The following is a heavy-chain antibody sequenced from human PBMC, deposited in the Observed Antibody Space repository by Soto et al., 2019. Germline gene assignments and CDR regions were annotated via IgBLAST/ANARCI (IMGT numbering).Heavy chain of an antibody. CDR2: IFFGGNT. J-gene: IGHJ4*02. D-gene: IGHD1-26*01. Sequence: PSETLSLTCTVSGGSISGHYWIWIRQSPGRGLEWIGYIFFGGNTRNNPSLESRATISVDTSEKEVALKLVSVTAADTAVYYCARFILVGATLYLDYWGQGSQVTVSS. V-gene: IGHV4-59*11. CDR3: ARFILVGATLYLDY. CDR1: GGSISGHY.